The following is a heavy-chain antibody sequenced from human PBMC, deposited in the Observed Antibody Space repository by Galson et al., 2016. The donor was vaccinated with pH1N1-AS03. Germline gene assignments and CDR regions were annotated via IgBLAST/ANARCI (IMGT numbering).Heavy chain of an antibody. CDR2: ISYDGSEK. D-gene: IGHD6-13*01. CDR3: VRSLAAAGNY. Sequence: SLRLSCAASGFSFGDFALHWVRQAPGKGLEWVAFISYDGSEKYYADSVQGRVTIPRDNSKNTVHLELNSLRGADTAVYYCVRSLAAAGNYWGQGTLVTVSS. J-gene: IGHJ4*02. CDR1: GFSFGDFA. V-gene: IGHV3-30*04.